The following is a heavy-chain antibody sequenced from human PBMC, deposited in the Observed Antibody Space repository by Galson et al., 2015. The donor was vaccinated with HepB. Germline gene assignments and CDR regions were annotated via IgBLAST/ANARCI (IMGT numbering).Heavy chain of an antibody. Sequence: SVKVSCKASGYTFTSYAMNRVRQAPGQGLEWMGIINPSGGSTSYARKFQGRVTMSSDASSSTVYMDLSGLRSEDTAVYYCARGHSGKYTSSDYWGQGTLVTVSS. CDR3: ARGHSGKYTSSDY. V-gene: IGHV1-46*01. CDR1: GYTFTSYA. J-gene: IGHJ4*02. D-gene: IGHD3-10*01. CDR2: INPSGGST.